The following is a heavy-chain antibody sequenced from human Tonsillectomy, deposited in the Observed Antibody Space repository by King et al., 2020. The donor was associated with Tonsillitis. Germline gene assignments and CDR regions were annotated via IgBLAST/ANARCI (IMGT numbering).Heavy chain of an antibody. D-gene: IGHD2-2*01. CDR1: GFTFGSYA. CDR3: AKGGSTRAYDYYYYYDGMDV. V-gene: IGHV3-23*04. J-gene: IGHJ6*02. Sequence: VQLVESGGGLVQPGGSLRLSCAASGFTFGSYAMSWVRQAPGKGLEWVSAIGGSGGGTSYADSVKGRFTISRDSSKNTLYLQMNSLRAEDTAIYYCAKGGSTRAYDYYYYYDGMDVWGQGTTVTVSS. CDR2: IGGSGGGT.